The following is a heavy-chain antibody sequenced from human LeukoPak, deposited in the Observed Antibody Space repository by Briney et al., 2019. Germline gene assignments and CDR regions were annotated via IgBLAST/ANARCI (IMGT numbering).Heavy chain of an antibody. CDR3: ARLVLGQEEYYFDY. D-gene: IGHD2-8*02. J-gene: IGHJ4*02. CDR1: GGSISSSSYY. CDR2: IYYSGST. V-gene: IGHV4-39*07. Sequence: PSETLSLTRTVSGGSISSSSYYWGWIRRPPGKGLEWIGSIYYSGSTYYTPSLKSRVTISVDTSKNQFSLKLSSVTAADTAVYYCARLVLGQEEYYFDYWGQGTLFTVSS.